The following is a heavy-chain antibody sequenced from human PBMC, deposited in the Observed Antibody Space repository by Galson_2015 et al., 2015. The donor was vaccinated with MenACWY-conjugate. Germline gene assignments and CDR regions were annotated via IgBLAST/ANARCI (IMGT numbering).Heavy chain of an antibody. CDR1: GFSLSTYEMC. Sequence: PALVKPTQTLTLTCTFSGFSLSTYEMCIYWVRQPPGKALEWLARIDWRDDKYYTTSLKTRLTISKDTSTNQVVLTMTNVDPVDTATYYCARMHIVLDATDAFDIWGQGTMVTVSS. J-gene: IGHJ3*02. V-gene: IGHV2-70*11. CDR3: ARMHIVLDATDAFDI. D-gene: IGHD3-22*01. CDR2: IDWRDDK.